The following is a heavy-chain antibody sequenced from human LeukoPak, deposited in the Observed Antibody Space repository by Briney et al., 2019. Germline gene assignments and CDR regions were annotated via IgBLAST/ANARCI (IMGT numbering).Heavy chain of an antibody. CDR3: ARWVRDYYDSSGLIDY. V-gene: IGHV4-59*01. J-gene: IGHJ4*02. CDR1: GGSISSYY. Sequence: SETLSLTCTVSGGSISSYYWSWIRQPPGKGLEWIGYIYYSGSTNYNPSLKSRVTISVDTSKNQFSQKLSSVTAADTAVYYCARWVRDYYDSSGLIDYWGQGTLVTVSS. CDR2: IYYSGST. D-gene: IGHD3-22*01.